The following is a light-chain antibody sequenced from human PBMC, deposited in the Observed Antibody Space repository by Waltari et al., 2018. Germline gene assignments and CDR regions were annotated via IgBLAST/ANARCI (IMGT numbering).Light chain of an antibody. CDR2: AAS. CDR1: QSIARY. Sequence: DIQMTQSPSSLSVSVGDTVTITCRASQSIARYVNWYQQTPGKAPKLLIYAASSLPSGVPSRFSGSGSGTDFTLTISSLQPEDFATYYCQQSYSTPFSLTFGGGTKVQIK. J-gene: IGKJ4*01. V-gene: IGKV1-39*01. CDR3: QQSYSTPFSLT.